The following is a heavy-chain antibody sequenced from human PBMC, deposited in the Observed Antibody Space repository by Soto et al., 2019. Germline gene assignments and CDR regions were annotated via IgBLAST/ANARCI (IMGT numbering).Heavy chain of an antibody. D-gene: IGHD2-8*02. V-gene: IGHV3-23*01. CDR1: GFTFSIYA. CDR2: ISGSGGST. Sequence: GGSLRLSCAASGFTFSIYAMSWVRPAPGKGLEWVSAISGSGGSTYYAHSVKGRFTISRDNSKNTLYLQMHSLRAEDTAVYYGAKDVSSGLRSFDLWGSGNLVTVSS. CDR3: AKDVSSGLRSFDL. J-gene: IGHJ2*01.